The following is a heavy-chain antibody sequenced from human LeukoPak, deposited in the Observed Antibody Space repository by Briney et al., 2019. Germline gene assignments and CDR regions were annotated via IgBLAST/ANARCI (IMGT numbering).Heavy chain of an antibody. D-gene: IGHD2-21*02. CDR1: GFTFSSYG. CDR2: ISYDGSNK. Sequence: GGSLRLSCAASGFTFSSYGMHWVRQAPGKGLEWVAVISYDGSNKYYADSVKGRFTISRDNSKNTLYLQMNSLRAEDTAAYYCAKEAAGDPIFNYWGQGTLVTVSS. CDR3: AKEAAGDPIFNY. V-gene: IGHV3-30*18. J-gene: IGHJ4*02.